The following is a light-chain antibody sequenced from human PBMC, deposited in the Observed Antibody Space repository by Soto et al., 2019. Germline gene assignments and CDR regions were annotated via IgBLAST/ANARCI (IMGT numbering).Light chain of an antibody. Sequence: QSALTQPASVSGSPGQSITISCTGTSSDVGTYNHVTWYQQHPGKVPKLILYEGNKRPSGVSDRFSASKSGNTASLTISGLHAEDEADYYCCSYAPSRTLLFGGGTKLTVL. CDR3: CSYAPSRTLL. CDR1: SSDVGTYNH. J-gene: IGLJ3*02. CDR2: EGN. V-gene: IGLV2-23*01.